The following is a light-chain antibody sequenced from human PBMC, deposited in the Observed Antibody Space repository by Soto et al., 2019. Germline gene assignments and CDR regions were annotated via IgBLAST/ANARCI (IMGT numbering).Light chain of an antibody. Sequence: IVVNQKTCTLSLSGGESATLSWRASQSVSSPYLICDQQKPGKAPRPLSDGASSRATCGPDRFSGGGSGTHFTLTSSRREPEDFAVYSFQHYDSAPLTCGQGTKVDIK. J-gene: IGKJ1*01. CDR1: QSVSSPY. CDR3: QHYDSAPLT. CDR2: GAS. V-gene: IGKV3-20*01.